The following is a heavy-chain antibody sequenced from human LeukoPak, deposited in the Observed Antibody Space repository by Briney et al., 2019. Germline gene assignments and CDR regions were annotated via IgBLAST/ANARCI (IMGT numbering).Heavy chain of an antibody. Sequence: GGALRLSCAASGFTFSNALMSWVRQAPGKGLEWVGRIKSKTDSETTHYAAPVKGRFTISRDESKNTLYLQMNSLKTEDTAVYYCTTADYYDNSGYDYYYYGMDVWGQGTTVTVSS. J-gene: IGHJ6*02. V-gene: IGHV3-15*01. CDR1: GFTFSNAL. D-gene: IGHD3-22*01. CDR3: TTADYYDNSGYDYYYYGMDV. CDR2: IKSKTDSETT.